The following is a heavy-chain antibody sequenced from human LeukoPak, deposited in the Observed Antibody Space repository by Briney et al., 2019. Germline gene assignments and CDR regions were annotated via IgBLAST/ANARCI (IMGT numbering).Heavy chain of an antibody. V-gene: IGHV3-48*02. D-gene: IGHD3-22*01. CDR3: ARDSIYDSSGYYYVQAGDYYYGMDV. J-gene: IGHJ6*02. CDR2: ISSSSSTI. CDR1: EFTFRTHW. Sequence: QTGGSLRLSCAASEFTFRTHWMNWVRQAPGKGLEWVSYISSSSSTIYYADSVKGRFTISRDNAKNSLYLQMHSQRDEDTAVYYCARDSIYDSSGYYYVQAGDYYYGMDVWGQGTTVTVSS.